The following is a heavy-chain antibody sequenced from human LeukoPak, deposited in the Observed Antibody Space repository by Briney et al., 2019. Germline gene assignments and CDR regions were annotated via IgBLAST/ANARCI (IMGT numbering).Heavy chain of an antibody. CDR3: ARDGHSSGSFDY. J-gene: IGHJ4*02. Sequence: PGGSLRLSCAASELTFSGYWMNWVRQAPGKGLQWVGNIRQDGGQTHYSDSMKGRFTISRDNAKRSLYLQMNSLRPEDTAVYYCARDGHSSGSFDYWGQGTLVTVSS. CDR1: ELTFSGYW. V-gene: IGHV3-7*01. CDR2: IRQDGGQT. D-gene: IGHD3-10*01.